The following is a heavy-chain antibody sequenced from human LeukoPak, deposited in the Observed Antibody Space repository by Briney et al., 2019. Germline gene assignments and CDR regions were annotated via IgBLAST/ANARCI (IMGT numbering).Heavy chain of an antibody. Sequence: SETLSLTCTVSGGSVSSGSYYWSWIRPPPGKGLEWIGYIYYSGSTNYNPSLKSRVTISVDTSKNQFSLKLSSVTAADTAVYYCARDPVVVVPAARVGYCYGMDVWGKGTTVTVSS. V-gene: IGHV4-61*01. CDR1: GGSVSSGSYY. CDR2: IYYSGST. J-gene: IGHJ6*04. CDR3: ARDPVVVVPAARVGYCYGMDV. D-gene: IGHD2-2*01.